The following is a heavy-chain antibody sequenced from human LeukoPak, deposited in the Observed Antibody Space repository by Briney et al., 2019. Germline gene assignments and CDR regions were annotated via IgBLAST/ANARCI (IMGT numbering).Heavy chain of an antibody. CDR3: ARDGDYAFGD. Sequence: SETLSLTCTVSGGSISSSSYYWGWIRQPPGKGLEWIGSIYYSGSTYYNPSLKSRVTISVDTSKNQFSLKLSSVTAADTAVYYCARDGDYAFGDWGQGTLVTVSS. V-gene: IGHV4-39*02. CDR1: GGSISSSSYY. CDR2: IYYSGST. J-gene: IGHJ4*02. D-gene: IGHD4-17*01.